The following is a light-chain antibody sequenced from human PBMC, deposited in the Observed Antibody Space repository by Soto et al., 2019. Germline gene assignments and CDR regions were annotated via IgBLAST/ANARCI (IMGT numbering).Light chain of an antibody. Sequence: QSALTQPASVSGSPGQSITISCTGTSSDVGSYNLVSWYQQHPGKAPKLMIYEGSKRHSGVSNRFSGSRSGNTASLTISGLQAEDEADYYCCSYAGSRVFGGGTKVTVL. CDR3: CSYAGSRV. CDR1: SSDVGSYNL. J-gene: IGLJ3*02. CDR2: EGS. V-gene: IGLV2-23*01.